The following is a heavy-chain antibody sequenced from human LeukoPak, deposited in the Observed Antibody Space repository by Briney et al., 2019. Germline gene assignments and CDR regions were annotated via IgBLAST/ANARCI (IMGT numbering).Heavy chain of an antibody. J-gene: IGHJ5*02. V-gene: IGHV3-48*03. CDR1: GFTFSSYE. CDR3: ARGANYYGSGSHNWFDP. D-gene: IGHD3-10*01. CDR2: ISSSGSTI. Sequence: PGGSLRLSCAASGFTFSSYEMNWVRQAPGKGLEWVSYISSSGSTIYYADSVKGRFTISRDNAKHSLYLQRNSLRAEDTAVYYCARGANYYGSGSHNWFDPWGQGTLVTVSS.